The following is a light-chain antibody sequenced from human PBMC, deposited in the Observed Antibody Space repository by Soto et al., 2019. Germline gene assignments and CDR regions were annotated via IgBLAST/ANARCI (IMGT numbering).Light chain of an antibody. Sequence: QSALTQPPSASGSPGQSVTISCTGTSSDVGGYNYVSWYQQHPDKAPKLMIYEVSKRPSGVPDRFSGSKSGNTASLTVSGLQAEDEADYYCSSYAGSNNFGVFGGGTKVTVL. CDR3: SSYAGSNNFGV. CDR1: SSDVGGYNY. V-gene: IGLV2-8*01. CDR2: EVS. J-gene: IGLJ3*02.